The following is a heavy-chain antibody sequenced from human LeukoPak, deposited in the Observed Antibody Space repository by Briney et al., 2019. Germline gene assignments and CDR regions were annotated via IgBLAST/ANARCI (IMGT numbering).Heavy chain of an antibody. CDR2: INHSGST. D-gene: IGHD7-27*01. Sequence: GSLRLSCTASGFTFSRLWMSWIRQPPGKGLEWIGEINHSGSTNYNPSLKSRVTISVDTSKNQFSLKLSSVTAADTAVYYCATGSSYWGQGTLVTVSS. V-gene: IGHV4-34*08. CDR1: GFTFSRLW. J-gene: IGHJ4*02. CDR3: ATGSSY.